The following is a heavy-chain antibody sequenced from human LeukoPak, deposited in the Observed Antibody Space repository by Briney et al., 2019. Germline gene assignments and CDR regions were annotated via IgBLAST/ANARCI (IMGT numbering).Heavy chain of an antibody. CDR2: INTDGSFT. V-gene: IGHV3-74*01. CDR1: GFTFSDYW. D-gene: IGHD4/OR15-4a*01. CDR3: AREAKVRGALQY. J-gene: IGHJ4*02. Sequence: GGSLRLCCAASGFTFSDYWMHWVLEAPGKGLVWVSRINTDGSFTRYADSVQGRFTISRDTAKNTLFLQMNSLRAEDTAMYYCAREAKVRGALQYWGQGILVTVSS.